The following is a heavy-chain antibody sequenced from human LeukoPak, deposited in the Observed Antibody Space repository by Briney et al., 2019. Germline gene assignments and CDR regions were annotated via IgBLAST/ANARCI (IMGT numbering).Heavy chain of an antibody. Sequence: GESLKISCKTTWYSFTNFWIGWVRQVPGKGLEWMGIIYPGDSDTRYSPSFQGQVTISADQSSSTAHLQWSSLKASDTAMYYCARVVLPVAMSSCLDYWGQGTLVTVSS. D-gene: IGHD2-2*01. CDR3: ARVVLPVAMSSCLDY. CDR2: IYPGDSDT. V-gene: IGHV5-51*01. J-gene: IGHJ4*02. CDR1: WYSFTNFW.